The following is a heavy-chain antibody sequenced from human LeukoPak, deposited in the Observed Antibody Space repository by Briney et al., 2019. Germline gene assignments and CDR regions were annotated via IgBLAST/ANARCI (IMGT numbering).Heavy chain of an antibody. Sequence: SETLSLTCAVYGGSLNDYLWSWIRQPPGQGLEWIGEVGHSGTTNYNPSLKSRVTISVDTSKNQLSLKLTSVTAADTAVYYCARELISSRAAFDTWGQGTVVTVSS. D-gene: IGHD3-10*01. J-gene: IGHJ3*02. CDR2: VGHSGTT. V-gene: IGHV4-34*01. CDR1: GGSLNDYL. CDR3: ARELISSRAAFDT.